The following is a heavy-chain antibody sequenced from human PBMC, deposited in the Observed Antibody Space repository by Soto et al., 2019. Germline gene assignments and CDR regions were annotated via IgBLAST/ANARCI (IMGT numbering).Heavy chain of an antibody. V-gene: IGHV1-18*01. Sequence: ASVKVSCKASGYTFTSYGISWVRQAPGQGLEWMGWISAYNGNTNYAQKLQGRVTMTTDTSTSTAYMELRSLRSDDTAVYYCASTDATNSGYDQAYYYYGMDVWGQGTTVTVSS. CDR2: ISAYNGNT. CDR1: GYTFTSYG. J-gene: IGHJ6*02. CDR3: ASTDATNSGYDQAYYYYGMDV. D-gene: IGHD5-12*01.